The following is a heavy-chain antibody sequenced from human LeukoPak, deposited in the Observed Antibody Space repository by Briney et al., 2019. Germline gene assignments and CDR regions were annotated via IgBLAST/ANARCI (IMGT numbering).Heavy chain of an antibody. CDR2: IYYSGST. D-gene: IGHD3-10*01. CDR3: ARGINYYGSGSYYPAIDY. V-gene: IGHV4-59*01. Sequence: PSETLSFTCTVSGGSISSYYWSWIRQPPGKGLEWIGYIYYSGSTNYNPSLKSRVTISVDTSKNQFSLKLSSVTAADTAVYYCARGINYYGSGSYYPAIDYWGQGTLVTVSS. J-gene: IGHJ4*02. CDR1: GGSISSYY.